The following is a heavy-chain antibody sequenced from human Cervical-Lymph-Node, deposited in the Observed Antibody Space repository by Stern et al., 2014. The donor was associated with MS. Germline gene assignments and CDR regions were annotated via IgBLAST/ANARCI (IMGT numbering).Heavy chain of an antibody. D-gene: IGHD2-2*02. CDR2: IIPIFETA. V-gene: IGHV1-69*01. CDR1: GGSLGNNP. CDR3: ARTIDHRLLYDAFDI. Sequence: QVQLVQSGAEMKRPGSSVKVSCKASGGSLGNNPINWVRQAPGQGIEWMGGIIPIFETANYAEKFQGRVTITADESTRTAYMELSSLRSEDTALYYCARTIDHRLLYDAFDIWGQGTMVTVSS. J-gene: IGHJ3*02.